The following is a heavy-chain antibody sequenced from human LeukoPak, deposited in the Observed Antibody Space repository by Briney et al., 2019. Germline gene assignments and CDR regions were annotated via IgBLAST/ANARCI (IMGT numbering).Heavy chain of an antibody. Sequence: GGSLRLSCAASGFALNAYSLTWVRQAPGKGLEWVSSISSTSAYIHYAESVKGRFSISRNNVDNVVYLQMNSLRVEDTAVYFCARVAVAGPTGWFDSWGQGTLVTVSS. CDR2: ISSTSAYI. D-gene: IGHD6-19*01. CDR3: ARVAVAGPTGWFDS. CDR1: GFALNAYS. V-gene: IGHV3-21*01. J-gene: IGHJ5*01.